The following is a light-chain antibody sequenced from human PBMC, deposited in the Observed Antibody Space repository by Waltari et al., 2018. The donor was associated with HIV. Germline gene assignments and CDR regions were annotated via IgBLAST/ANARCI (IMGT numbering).Light chain of an antibody. CDR3: QQYNDFTLT. Sequence: ITMTQSRSALSAAIGDRVTITCRASQGISKNLAWLQQKPGKAPKSLIYAASSLHSGVPSKFSGSGSGTDFTLTISGLQPEDFGTYYCQQYNDFTLTFGGGTRVEIK. CDR2: AAS. J-gene: IGKJ4*01. V-gene: IGKV1-16*02. CDR1: QGISKN.